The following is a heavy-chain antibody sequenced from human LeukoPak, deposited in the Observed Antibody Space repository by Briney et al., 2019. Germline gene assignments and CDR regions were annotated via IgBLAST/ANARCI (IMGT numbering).Heavy chain of an antibody. V-gene: IGHV3-48*04. J-gene: IGHJ6*02. Sequence: GGSLRLSCAASGFTFSSYSMNWVRQAPGKGLEWVSYISSSSSTVYYADSVKGRFTISRDNAKNSLYLQMNSLRAEDTAVYYCARGEAQLLWFGVPSYYYYGMDVWGQGTTVTVSS. CDR3: ARGEAQLLWFGVPSYYYYGMDV. CDR1: GFTFSSYS. CDR2: ISSSSSTV. D-gene: IGHD3-10*01.